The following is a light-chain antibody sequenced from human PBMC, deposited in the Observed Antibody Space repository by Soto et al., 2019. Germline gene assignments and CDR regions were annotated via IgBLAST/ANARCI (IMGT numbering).Light chain of an antibody. CDR2: TAS. V-gene: IGKV3-20*01. CDR3: QHYRSSSRHT. J-gene: IGKJ2*01. Sequence: EVVLTQSPATLSLSRGERASLSCRASQTIRCNFSTWYQQKPGQAPRLLSYTASTMAAGIPDRFSGSGCGKNFTLTISRLEPEDFAVYYCQHYRSSSRHTFGQETKQHIK. CDR1: QTIRCNF.